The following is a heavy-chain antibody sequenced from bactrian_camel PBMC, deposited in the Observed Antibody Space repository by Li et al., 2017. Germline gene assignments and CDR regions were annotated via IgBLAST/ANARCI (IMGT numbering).Heavy chain of an antibody. V-gene: IGHV3-2*01. D-gene: IGHD4*01. J-gene: IGHJ4*01. CDR3: ATDFSDYDHHLPD. Sequence: HVQLVESGGGSVQPGGSLRLSCAASGFTFSNYYLSWVRQAPGKGLEWVCSLYSDGGNTNYADSVKGRFTISRDNAKNTVYLQMSNLRSEDTALYYCATDFSDYDHHLPDWGQGTQVTVS. CDR2: LYSDGGNT. CDR1: GFTFSNYY.